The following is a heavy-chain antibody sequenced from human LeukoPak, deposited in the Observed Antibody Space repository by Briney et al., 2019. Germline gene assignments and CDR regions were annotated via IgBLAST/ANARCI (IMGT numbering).Heavy chain of an antibody. V-gene: IGHV1-2*02. D-gene: IGHD6-13*01. CDR3: AKDKAWIGAAGTLDY. CDR2: INPNSGGT. CDR1: VYTFTGNN. J-gene: IGHJ4*02. Sequence: ASVNVSCNSSVYTFTGNNIHWEREAPGQGLGWMGWINPNSGGTNYSQKFQGRVTMTRDTTISTAYMVLSRLRSDDTAVYYCAKDKAWIGAAGTLDYWGQGTLVTVSS.